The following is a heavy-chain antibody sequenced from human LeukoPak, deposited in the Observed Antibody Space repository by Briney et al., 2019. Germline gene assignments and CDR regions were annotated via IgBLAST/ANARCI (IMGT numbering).Heavy chain of an antibody. V-gene: IGHV1-3*01. D-gene: IGHD3-16*01. CDR3: ARSFGAAGGLLGWDY. Sequence: GASVKVSCKASGYTFTSYAMHWVRQAPGQRLEWMGWINAGNGNTKYSQKFQGRVTITRDTSASTAYLELSSLRSEDTAVYYCARSFGAAGGLLGWDYWGQGTLVTVSS. CDR1: GYTFTSYA. J-gene: IGHJ4*02. CDR2: INAGNGNT.